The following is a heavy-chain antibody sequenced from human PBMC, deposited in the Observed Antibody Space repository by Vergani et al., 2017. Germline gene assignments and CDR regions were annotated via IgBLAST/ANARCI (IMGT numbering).Heavy chain of an antibody. D-gene: IGHD3-22*01. CDR3: ARDEYYYDSRGYYDPGPYNWFDP. J-gene: IGHJ5*02. CDR2: IYYSGST. V-gene: IGHV4-39*01. CDR1: GGSISSSSYY. Sequence: QLQLQESGPGLVKPSETLSLTCTVSGGSISSSSYYWGWIRQPPGKGLEWIGSIYYSGSTYYNPSLKSRVTISVDTSKNQFSLKLSSVTAADTAVYYCARDEYYYDSRGYYDPGPYNWFDPGGQGTLVTVSS.